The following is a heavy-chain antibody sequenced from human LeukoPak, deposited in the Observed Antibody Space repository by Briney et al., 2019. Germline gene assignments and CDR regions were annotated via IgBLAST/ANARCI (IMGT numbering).Heavy chain of an antibody. D-gene: IGHD3-3*01. Sequence: PGGSPRLSCAASGFTFSSYEMNWVRQAPGKGLEWISYITNSGNTIYYADSVKGRFTISRDDAKNSLYLQMNSLRAEDTAVYYCARPRITVFGVVPWAFDVWGQGTMVTVSS. V-gene: IGHV3-48*03. J-gene: IGHJ3*01. CDR3: ARPRITVFGVVPWAFDV. CDR1: GFTFSSYE. CDR2: ITNSGNTI.